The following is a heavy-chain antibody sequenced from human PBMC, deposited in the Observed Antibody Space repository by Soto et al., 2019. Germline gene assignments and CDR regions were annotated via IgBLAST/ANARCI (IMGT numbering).Heavy chain of an antibody. CDR1: GFTFSNFW. D-gene: IGHD6-19*01. CDR3: AKDRGDIAVLDY. V-gene: IGHV3-7*01. J-gene: IGHJ4*02. CDR2: IKLDGSEK. Sequence: PGGSLRLSCEASGFTFSNFWMSWVRQAPGKGLEWVANIKLDGSEKYYVDSVKGRFTISRDNVKNTLYLQMNSLRAEDTAVYYCAKDRGDIAVLDYWGQGTLVTVSS.